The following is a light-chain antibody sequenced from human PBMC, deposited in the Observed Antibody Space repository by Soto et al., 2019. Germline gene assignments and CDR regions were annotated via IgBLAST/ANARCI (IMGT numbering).Light chain of an antibody. J-gene: IGKJ1*01. CDR3: QQYNSYWT. CDR1: QSISSW. V-gene: IGKV1-5*03. CDR2: KAS. Sequence: DIQMTQSPSTLSASVGDRVTITCRASQSISSWLAWYQQKPGKAPKLLIYKASSLESGVPSMFSGSGSGTEFTLTISSLQPDDFATYFCQQYNSYWTFGQGTKVEIK.